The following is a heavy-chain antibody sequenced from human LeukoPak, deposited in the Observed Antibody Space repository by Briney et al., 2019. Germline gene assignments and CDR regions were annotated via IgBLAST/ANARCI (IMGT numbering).Heavy chain of an antibody. J-gene: IGHJ4*02. CDR3: ARSGGLPKFDW. Sequence: AGGSLRLSCAASGFAFNTYAMHWFRQAPGKALEWVTVISYDGNTIHYADSVKGRFTISRDNSKNTPYLQMDSLRPEDTAIYYCARSGGLPKFDWWGQGTLVTVSS. V-gene: IGHV3-30-3*01. CDR1: GFAFNTYA. CDR2: ISYDGNTI.